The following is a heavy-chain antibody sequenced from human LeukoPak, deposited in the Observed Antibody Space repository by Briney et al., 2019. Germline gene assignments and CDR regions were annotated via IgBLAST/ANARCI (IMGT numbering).Heavy chain of an antibody. Sequence: PGGSLRLSCAASGFTFDDYAMHWVRQAPGKGLEWVSLISWDGGSTYYADSVKGRFTISRDNSKNSLYLQMNSLRAEDTALYHCAKGTRLKVATVTTARWGYYMDVWGKGTTVTVSS. V-gene: IGHV3-43D*03. CDR3: AKGTRLKVATVTTARWGYYMDV. CDR2: ISWDGGST. J-gene: IGHJ6*03. D-gene: IGHD4-17*01. CDR1: GFTFDDYA.